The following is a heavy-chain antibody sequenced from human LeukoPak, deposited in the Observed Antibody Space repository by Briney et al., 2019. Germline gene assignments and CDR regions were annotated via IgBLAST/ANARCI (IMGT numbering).Heavy chain of an antibody. Sequence: SETLSLTCTVSGGSISSSSYYWGWIRQPPGKGLEWIGSIYYSGSTYYNPSLKSRVTISVDTSKNQFSLKLSSVTAADTAVYYCARDYYGSGRLPFDYWSQGTLVTVSS. CDR1: GGSISSSSYY. CDR2: IYYSGST. V-gene: IGHV4-39*07. CDR3: ARDYYGSGRLPFDY. D-gene: IGHD3-10*01. J-gene: IGHJ4*02.